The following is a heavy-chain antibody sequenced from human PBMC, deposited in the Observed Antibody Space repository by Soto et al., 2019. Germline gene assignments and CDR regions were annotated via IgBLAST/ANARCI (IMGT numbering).Heavy chain of an antibody. V-gene: IGHV1-18*01. CDR2: ISAYNNNT. Sequence: QVQLVQSGAEVKKPGASVKVSCKASGYTFTSYGISWVRQAPGQGLEWMGWISAYNNNTIYAQRFQGRVTMTTDTSTSAAHMELRNLRSDHTAVYYCARDKAWFDLWGQGTLVTVSS. CDR3: ARDKAWFDL. CDR1: GYTFTSYG. J-gene: IGHJ5*02.